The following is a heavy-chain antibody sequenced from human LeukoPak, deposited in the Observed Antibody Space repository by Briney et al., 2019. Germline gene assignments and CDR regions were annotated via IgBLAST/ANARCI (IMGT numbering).Heavy chain of an antibody. CDR2: ISTSGSII. CDR1: RFIFSSYE. J-gene: IGHJ4*02. Sequence: TGGSLRLSCAASRFIFSSYEMNWVRQAPGKWLEWISYISTSGSIIYYAYSVKGRFTISRDNAKNSLYLQMNSLRAEDTAAYYCARQFPYCGGDCSSFDYWGQGTLVTVSS. D-gene: IGHD2-21*02. V-gene: IGHV3-48*03. CDR3: ARQFPYCGGDCSSFDY.